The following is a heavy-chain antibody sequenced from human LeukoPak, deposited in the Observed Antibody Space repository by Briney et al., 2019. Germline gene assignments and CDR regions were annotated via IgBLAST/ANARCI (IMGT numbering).Heavy chain of an antibody. D-gene: IGHD3-3*01. CDR3: TSENDVLRFLEWLLPTDY. CDR1: GFTFGDYA. Sequence: PGRSLRLSCTASGFTFGDYAMSWVRQAPGKGLEWVGFIRSKAYGGTTEYAASVKGRFTISRDDSKSIAYLQMNSLKTEDTAVYYCTSENDVLRFLEWLLPTDYLGQGTLVTVSS. CDR2: IRSKAYGGTT. J-gene: IGHJ4*02. V-gene: IGHV3-49*04.